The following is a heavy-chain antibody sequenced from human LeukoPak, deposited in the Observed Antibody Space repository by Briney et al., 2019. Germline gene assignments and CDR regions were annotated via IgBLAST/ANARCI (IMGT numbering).Heavy chain of an antibody. CDR2: VNWNGGST. V-gene: IGHV3-20*04. D-gene: IGHD3-10*01. J-gene: IGHJ4*02. Sequence: GGSLRLSCAASGFTFDDYGMSWVRQAPGKGLEWISGVNWNGGSTGYADSVKGRFTISRDNAKNSLYLQMNSLRAEDTAVYYCAKDHGITMVRGVTEPDYWGQGTLVTVSS. CDR3: AKDHGITMVRGVTEPDY. CDR1: GFTFDDYG.